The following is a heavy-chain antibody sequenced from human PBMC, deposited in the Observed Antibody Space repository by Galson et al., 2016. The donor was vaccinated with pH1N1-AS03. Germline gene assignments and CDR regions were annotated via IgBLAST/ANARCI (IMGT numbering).Heavy chain of an antibody. CDR1: GFTFSSYA. Sequence: SLRLSCAAAGFTFSSYAMYWVRQAPGKGLEYVSVISGNGFSTYYANSVKGRFTIFRDNSKNTLYLQMGSLRTEDMAVYYCARGPVSYSNYWFPPPDYWGQGTLVTVSS. J-gene: IGHJ4*02. V-gene: IGHV3-64*01. CDR2: ISGNGFST. CDR3: ARGPVSYSNYWFPPPDY. D-gene: IGHD6-13*01.